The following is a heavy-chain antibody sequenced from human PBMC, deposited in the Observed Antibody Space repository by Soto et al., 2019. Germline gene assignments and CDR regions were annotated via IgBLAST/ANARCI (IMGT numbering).Heavy chain of an antibody. Sequence: QVQLVESGGALVKPGGCLRLSCAASGFIFSGHYMTWISKAPGKGLERIAYISLTGSVIHYADSVKGRFTISRDKGKNTLYLHMDMLSAEGSAVYYCFSRRGFDYFGACDVSGPGTVVTVSS. CDR2: ISLTGSVI. V-gene: IGHV3-11*01. D-gene: IGHD5-12*01. J-gene: IGHJ3*01. CDR3: FSRRGFDYFGACDV. CDR1: GFIFSGHY.